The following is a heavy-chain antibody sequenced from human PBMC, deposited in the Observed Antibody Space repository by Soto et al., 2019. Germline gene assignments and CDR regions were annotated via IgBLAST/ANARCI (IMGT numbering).Heavy chain of an antibody. D-gene: IGHD2-15*01. CDR1: GGSISGYY. Sequence: SETLSLTCTVSGGSISGYYWSWIRQTAGKGLEWIGRIYTNGNTDYSPSLKSRVIMSVDTSKNQFSLKLTSVTAADTAIYYCARGGARAVAAMFDYWGQGSLVTVS. CDR2: IYTNGNT. V-gene: IGHV4-4*07. J-gene: IGHJ4*02. CDR3: ARGGARAVAAMFDY.